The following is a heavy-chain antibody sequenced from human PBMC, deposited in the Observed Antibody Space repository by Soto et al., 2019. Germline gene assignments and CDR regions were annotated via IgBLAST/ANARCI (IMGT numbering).Heavy chain of an antibody. CDR2: ISGSGDST. Sequence: EVQLLESGGGLVQPGGSLRLSCAASGFTFSTYAMNWVRQAPGKGLEWVSGISGSGDSTYYADSAKGRFTVSRDNSKNTLYLQMNSLRAEDTAVFYCAKERSSGWSLDYWGQGTLVTVSS. V-gene: IGHV3-23*01. CDR3: AKERSSGWSLDY. D-gene: IGHD6-19*01. CDR1: GFTFSTYA. J-gene: IGHJ4*02.